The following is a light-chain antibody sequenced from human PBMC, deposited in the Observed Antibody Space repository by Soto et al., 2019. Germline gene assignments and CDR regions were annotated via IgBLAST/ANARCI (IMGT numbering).Light chain of an antibody. CDR2: GAS. CDR3: QTYNRAPWT. Sequence: DIQMTQSPSSLSASVGDRVTITCRASEDISNYLAWYQQKPGKVPKLLIYGASTLQSGVPSRFSGSGSGTDFTLTISSLQTEDVATFGCQTYNRAPWTFGQGTKVESK. CDR1: EDISNY. V-gene: IGKV1-27*01. J-gene: IGKJ1*01.